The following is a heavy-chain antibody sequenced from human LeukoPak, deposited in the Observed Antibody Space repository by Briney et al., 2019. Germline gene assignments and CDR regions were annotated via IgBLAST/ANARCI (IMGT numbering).Heavy chain of an antibody. CDR1: GASISSYY. Sequence: SETLSLTCTVSGASISSYYWSWIRQPPGKGLEWIGYIYNSGSTNYNPSLKSRVTISGDTSKNQFSLKLGSVTAADTAVYYCATHGYGGNSGEWYFGLWGRGTLVTVSS. V-gene: IGHV4-59*03. D-gene: IGHD4-23*01. J-gene: IGHJ2*01. CDR3: ATHGYGGNSGEWYFGL. CDR2: IYNSGST.